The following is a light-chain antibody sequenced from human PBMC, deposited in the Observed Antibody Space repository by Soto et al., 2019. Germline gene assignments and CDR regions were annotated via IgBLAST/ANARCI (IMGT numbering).Light chain of an antibody. V-gene: IGKV3-15*01. J-gene: IGKJ1*01. Sequence: EIVMKQSTAPLSVSPGERATLSCRASQSVSSNLAWYQQKPGQAPRLLIYGASTRATGIPARFSGSGSGTEFTLTISSLQSEDFAVYYCQQYNNWPETFGQGSKVDIK. CDR3: QQYNNWPET. CDR2: GAS. CDR1: QSVSSN.